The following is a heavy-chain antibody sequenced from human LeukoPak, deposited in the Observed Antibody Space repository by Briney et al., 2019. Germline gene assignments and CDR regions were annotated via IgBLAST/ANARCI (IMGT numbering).Heavy chain of an antibody. D-gene: IGHD2-15*01. CDR1: GGSISSGANY. CDR3: ASPPRLSGGSLYYYHYMDV. J-gene: IGHJ6*03. V-gene: IGHV4-30-2*01. Sequence: PSQTLFLTCTVSGGSISSGANYWSWIRQPPGRGLEWIGYISHSESAYYSPSLESRITISVDRSKNQFSLKLSSVTAADTAVYYCASPPRLSGGSLYYYHYMDVWGKGTTVTVSS. CDR2: ISHSESA.